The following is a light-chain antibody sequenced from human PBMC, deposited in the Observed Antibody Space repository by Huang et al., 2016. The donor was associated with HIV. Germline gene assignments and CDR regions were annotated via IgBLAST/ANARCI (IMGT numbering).Light chain of an antibody. CDR1: QSVSSNY. Sequence: EIVLTQSPGTLSLSPGERATLSCRASQSVSSNYVAWYQQKPGQAPRLLSYGASSRATGGPGRCSGSGSGTDFTLTISRLEPEDFAVYYCQQSGSSPMYIFGQGTRLEIK. J-gene: IGKJ2*01. V-gene: IGKV3-20*01. CDR3: QQSGSSPMYI. CDR2: GAS.